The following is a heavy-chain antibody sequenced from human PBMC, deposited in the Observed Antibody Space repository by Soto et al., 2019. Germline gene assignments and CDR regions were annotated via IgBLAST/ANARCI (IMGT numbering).Heavy chain of an antibody. CDR1: GGSFSGYY. CDR2: ITNSGST. J-gene: IGHJ4*02. D-gene: IGHD6-13*01. Sequence: QVQLQQWGAGLLKPSETLSLTCAVYGGSFSGYYWSWIRQPPGKGLEWIGEITNSGSTNYNPSLKSRVTISVDTSKNQFSLKLSSVTAADRAVYYCARGRGAAAGSNYWGQGTLVTVSS. V-gene: IGHV4-34*01. CDR3: ARGRGAAAGSNY.